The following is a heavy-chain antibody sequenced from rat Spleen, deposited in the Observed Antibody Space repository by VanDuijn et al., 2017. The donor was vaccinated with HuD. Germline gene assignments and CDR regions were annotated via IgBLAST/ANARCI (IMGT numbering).Heavy chain of an antibody. Sequence: EVQLVESGGGLVQPGRSLKLSCAASGFTFSNYDMAWVRQAPTKGLEWIASITNSGESTYYRDSVKGRFTISRDNAESILYLQMDSLRSEDTATYYCTTGVYWGQGVMVTVSS. V-gene: IGHV5-27*01. J-gene: IGHJ2*01. CDR1: GFTFSNYD. CDR3: TTGVY. CDR2: ITNSGEST.